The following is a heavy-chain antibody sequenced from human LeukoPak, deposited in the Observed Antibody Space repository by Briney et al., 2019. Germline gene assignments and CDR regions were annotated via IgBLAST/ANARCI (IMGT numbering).Heavy chain of an antibody. CDR1: GYTFSSYA. J-gene: IGHJ6*03. CDR2: ISGSGDTT. Sequence: GGSLRLSCAASGYTFSSYAMSWVRQAPGGGLEWVSAISGSGDTTYHADSVKGRFTISRDNSENRLSLQMDSLRAEDTAVYFCAKDTTAWWYHRAYMDVWGKGTTVTVSS. D-gene: IGHD2-15*01. CDR3: AKDTTAWWYHRAYMDV. V-gene: IGHV3-23*01.